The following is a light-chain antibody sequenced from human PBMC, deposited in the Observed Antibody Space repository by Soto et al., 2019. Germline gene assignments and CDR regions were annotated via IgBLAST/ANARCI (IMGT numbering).Light chain of an antibody. V-gene: IGKV1-39*01. CDR3: QQSFSTPQT. CDR2: VAS. J-gene: IGKJ4*01. CDR1: QSINIY. Sequence: DIQLTQSPSSLSASVGDSVTITCRASQSINIYLSWYQQKPGKAPKLLINVASTLQGGVPSRFSGSGSGTEFTLAISSLQPEDSATYYCQQSFSTPQTFGGATRVEVK.